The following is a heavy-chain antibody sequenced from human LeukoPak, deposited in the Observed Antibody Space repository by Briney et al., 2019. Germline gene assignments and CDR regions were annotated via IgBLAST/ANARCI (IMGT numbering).Heavy chain of an antibody. V-gene: IGHV4-61*01. CDR3: ARFGSDTYGYKYYFDS. J-gene: IGHJ4*02. CDR1: GGSFSGGSFY. Sequence: SETLSLTCTVSGGSFSGGSFYWSWIRQPPGKGLEWIGYINYSGSTNYNPSLKSRVTISVDTSKTQFSLRLTSVTAADTAVYYCARFGSDTYGYKYYFDSWGQGSLATVSS. D-gene: IGHD3-16*01. CDR2: INYSGST.